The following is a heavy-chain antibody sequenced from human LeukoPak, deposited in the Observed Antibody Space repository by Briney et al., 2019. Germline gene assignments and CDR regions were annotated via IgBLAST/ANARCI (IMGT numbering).Heavy chain of an antibody. V-gene: IGHV5-51*01. CDR1: GYSFTSYW. CDR3: ARHIGLTTRYFDS. CDR2: IYPGDSDT. J-gene: IGHJ4*02. Sequence: EESLKISCKGSGYSFTSYWIGWVRQMPGKGLEWMGMIYPGDSDTRYSPSFQGHVTISADTSITTAYLQWSGLKASDTAMYYCARHIGLTTRYFDSWGQGTLVTVSS. D-gene: IGHD4/OR15-4a*01.